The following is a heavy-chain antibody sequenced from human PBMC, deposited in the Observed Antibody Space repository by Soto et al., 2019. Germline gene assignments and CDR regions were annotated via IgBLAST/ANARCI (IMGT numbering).Heavy chain of an antibody. V-gene: IGHV3-30-3*01. Sequence: GGSLRLSCAASGFTFGSYAVHWVRQAPGKGLEWVAVISYDGSNKYYADSVKGRFTISRDNSKNTLYLQMNSLRAEDTAVYYCARDQAMVTPAFDIWGQGTMVTVSS. D-gene: IGHD5-18*01. J-gene: IGHJ3*02. CDR2: ISYDGSNK. CDR3: ARDQAMVTPAFDI. CDR1: GFTFGSYA.